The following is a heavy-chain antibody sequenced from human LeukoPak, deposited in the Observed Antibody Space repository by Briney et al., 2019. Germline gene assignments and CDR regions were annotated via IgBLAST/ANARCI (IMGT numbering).Heavy chain of an antibody. CDR2: IKQDGSEK. CDR3: ARGSDDILTGYYAFDI. V-gene: IGHV3-7*01. J-gene: IGHJ3*02. CDR1: GFTFSSYW. Sequence: GGSLRLSCAASGFTFSSYWMSWVRQAPGKGLEWVANIKQDGSEKYYVDSVKGRFTISRDNAKNSLYLQMNSLRAEDTAVYYCARGSDDILTGYYAFDIWGQGTMVTVSS. D-gene: IGHD3-9*01.